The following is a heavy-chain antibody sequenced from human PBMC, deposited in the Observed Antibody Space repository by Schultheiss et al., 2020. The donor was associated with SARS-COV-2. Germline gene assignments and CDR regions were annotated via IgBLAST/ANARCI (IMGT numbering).Heavy chain of an antibody. CDR3: AKDVEKRFLEWKYYYYGMDV. V-gene: IGHV3-30-3*01. J-gene: IGHJ6*02. D-gene: IGHD3-3*01. CDR2: ISYDGSNK. CDR1: GFTFSSYA. Sequence: GGSLRLSCAASGFTFSSYAMHWVRQAPGKGLEWVAVISYDGSNKYYADSVKGRFTISRDNSKNTLYLQMNSLRAEDTAVYYCAKDVEKRFLEWKYYYYGMDVWGQGTTVTVSS.